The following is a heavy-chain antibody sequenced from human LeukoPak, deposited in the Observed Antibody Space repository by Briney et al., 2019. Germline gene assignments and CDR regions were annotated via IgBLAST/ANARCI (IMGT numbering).Heavy chain of an antibody. J-gene: IGHJ4*01. CDR1: GFTFGNYW. D-gene: IGHD3-10*01. Sequence: GGSLRLSCAASGFTFGNYWMYWVRQAPGRGPLWVSRISGDGITTYYAGSVKGRFTISRDNAKNTLYLQMHSLRAEDSAVYYCARGFYGSGNSWGHGTLVTVSS. CDR2: ISGDGITT. V-gene: IGHV3-74*01. CDR3: ARGFYGSGNS.